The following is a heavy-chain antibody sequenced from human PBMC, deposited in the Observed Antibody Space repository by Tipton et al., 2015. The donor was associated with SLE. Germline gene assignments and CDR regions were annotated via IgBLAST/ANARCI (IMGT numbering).Heavy chain of an antibody. CDR1: GGSISSYY. J-gene: IGHJ3*02. CDR3: ARDRPSGNDAFDI. D-gene: IGHD3-3*01. CDR2: IYYSGST. Sequence: TLSLTCTVSGGSISSYYWSWIRQPPGKGLEWIGYIYYSGSTNYNPSLKSRVTISVDTSKNQFSLKLSSVTAVDTAVYYCARDRPSGNDAFDIWGQGTMVTVSS. V-gene: IGHV4-59*01.